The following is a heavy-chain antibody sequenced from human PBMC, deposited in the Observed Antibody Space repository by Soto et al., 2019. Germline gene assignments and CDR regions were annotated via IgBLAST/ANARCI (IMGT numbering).Heavy chain of an antibody. V-gene: IGHV1-69*06. CDR2: IIPIFGTA. Sequence: GASVKVSCKASGGTFSSYAISWVRQAPGQGLEWMGGIIPIFGTASYAQKFQGRVTITADKSTSTAYMELSSLRSEDTAVYYCARDRNSSGYHQLKAGLNAFDIWGQGTMVTVSS. D-gene: IGHD3-22*01. J-gene: IGHJ3*02. CDR3: ARDRNSSGYHQLKAGLNAFDI. CDR1: GGTFSSYA.